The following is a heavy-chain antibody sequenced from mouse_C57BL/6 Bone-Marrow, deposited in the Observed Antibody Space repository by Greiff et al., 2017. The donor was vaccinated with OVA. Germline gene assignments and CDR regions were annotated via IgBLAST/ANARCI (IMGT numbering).Heavy chain of an antibody. Sequence: EVQLQESGPALVKPSQTVSLTCTVTGYSITNGNHWWNWIRQVSGSKLAWIGYISYSGSTDSNPSLKSRISITRDTSKNQLFLQLNSVTTEDIATYYCARGGIYDYDEGCAMDYWGQGTSVTVSS. J-gene: IGHJ4*01. V-gene: IGHV3-4*01. CDR2: ISYSGST. CDR1: GYSITNGNHW. CDR3: ARGGIYDYDEGCAMDY. D-gene: IGHD2-4*01.